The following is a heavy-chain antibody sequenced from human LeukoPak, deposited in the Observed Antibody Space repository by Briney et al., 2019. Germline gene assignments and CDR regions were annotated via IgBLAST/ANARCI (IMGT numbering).Heavy chain of an antibody. Sequence: SETQSLTCAVYGGSIIGHSWTWIRQPPGKGLEWIGEMNHSGGANYNPSLESRLTMSVDSSKNQFSLKLSSVSAADTAVYFCARGSSFDGYCSAGACDAGYYDSWGQGTPVTVSS. CDR1: GGSIIGHS. CDR3: ARGSSFDGYCSAGACDAGYYDS. J-gene: IGHJ4*02. CDR2: MNHSGGA. D-gene: IGHD2-15*01. V-gene: IGHV4-34*01.